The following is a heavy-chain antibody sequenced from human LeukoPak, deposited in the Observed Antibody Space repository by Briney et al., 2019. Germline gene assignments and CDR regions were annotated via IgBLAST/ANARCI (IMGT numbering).Heavy chain of an antibody. D-gene: IGHD4-17*01. CDR1: GFTFSSYS. CDR2: ISSSSSYI. J-gene: IGHJ3*02. V-gene: IGHV3-21*01. CDR3: ARGVPYGDYHAFDI. Sequence: GGSLRLSCAASGFTFSSYSMNWVRQAPGKGLEWVSSISSSSSYIYYADSVKGRFTISRDNAKNSLYLQMNSLRAEDTAVYYCARGVPYGDYHAFDIWGQGTMVAVSS.